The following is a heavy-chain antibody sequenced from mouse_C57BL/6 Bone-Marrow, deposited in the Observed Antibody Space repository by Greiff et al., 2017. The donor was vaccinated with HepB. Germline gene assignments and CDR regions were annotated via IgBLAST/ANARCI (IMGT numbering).Heavy chain of an antibody. J-gene: IGHJ2*01. CDR3: ATTMVTLYFDY. D-gene: IGHD2-2*01. CDR1: GYAFSSYW. V-gene: IGHV1-80*01. CDR2: IYPGDGDT. Sequence: QVQLQQSGAELVKPGASVKISCKASGYAFSSYWMNWVKQRPGKGLEWIGQIYPGDGDTNYNGKFKGKATLTADKSSSTAYMQLSSLTSEDSAVYFCATTMVTLYFDYWGQGTTLTVSS.